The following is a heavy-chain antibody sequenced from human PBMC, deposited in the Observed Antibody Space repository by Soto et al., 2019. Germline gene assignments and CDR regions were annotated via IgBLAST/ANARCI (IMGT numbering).Heavy chain of an antibody. CDR3: ARDNPWLSATTAFDL. CDR2: IRHTGST. CDR1: GGSISSGGYY. J-gene: IGHJ3*01. Sequence: QVQLQESGPGLVKPSQTLSLTCTVSGGSISSGGYYWSWLRQHPAKGLEWIGYIRHTGSTYYNPSLESRVIISANTSKNQFSLKLSSVTAADTAVFYCARDNPWLSATTAFDLGGQGTVVTVSS. V-gene: IGHV4-31*03. D-gene: IGHD1-7*01.